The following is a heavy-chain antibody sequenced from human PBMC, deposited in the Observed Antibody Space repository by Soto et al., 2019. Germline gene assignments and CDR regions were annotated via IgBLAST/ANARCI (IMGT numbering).Heavy chain of an antibody. D-gene: IGHD1-26*01. V-gene: IGHV1-18*01. CDR2: ISAYNGNT. J-gene: IGHJ4*02. Sequence: ASVNVSCKASGYTFTSYGISCVRQAPGQGLEWMGWISAYNGNTNYAQKLQGRVTMTTDTSTSTAYMELRSLGSDDTAVYYCTLVGATEFDYWGQGTLVTVSS. CDR3: TLVGATEFDY. CDR1: GYTFTSYG.